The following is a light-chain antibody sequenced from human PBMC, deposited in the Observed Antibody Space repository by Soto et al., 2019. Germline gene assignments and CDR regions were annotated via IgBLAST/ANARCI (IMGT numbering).Light chain of an antibody. CDR2: RNN. CDR1: SSNIGSNS. J-gene: IGLJ2*01. V-gene: IGLV1-47*01. Sequence: VLTQPPSASGTPGQRVTISCSGSSSNIGSNSVYWYQHLPGTAPKLLIYRNNQRPSGVPDRFSGSKSGTSASLSISGLRSEDEADYYCAAWDNSLSGVVFGGGTKLTVL. CDR3: AAWDNSLSGVV.